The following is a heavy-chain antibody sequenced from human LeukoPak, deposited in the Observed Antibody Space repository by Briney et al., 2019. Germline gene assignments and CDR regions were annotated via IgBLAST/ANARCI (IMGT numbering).Heavy chain of an antibody. J-gene: IGHJ4*02. CDR3: ARGYSSTSSTPDY. V-gene: IGHV4-4*07. CDR1: GGSISFYY. CDR2: IYTSGST. Sequence: SETLSLTCTVSGGSISFYYCSWVRQPAGKGLEWVGRIYTSGSTNYNSSLKSRVTMSVDTSKNHFSLKLTSVTAADTAVYYCARGYSSTSSTPDYWGQGTLVTVSS. D-gene: IGHD6-6*01.